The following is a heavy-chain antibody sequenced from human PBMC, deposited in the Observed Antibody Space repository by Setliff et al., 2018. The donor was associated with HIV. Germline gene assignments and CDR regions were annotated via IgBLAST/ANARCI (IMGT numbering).Heavy chain of an antibody. D-gene: IGHD2-2*01. CDR3: ATSTSAWYDY. Sequence: SVKVSCKASGGTFSSYVISWVRQAPGQGPEWMGGIIPMYGVTNYAQRFQGRATFSGDTSANTAYMELRSLRSEDTAVYYCATSTSAWYDYWGRGTRVTVSS. CDR1: GGTFSSYV. V-gene: IGHV1-69*10. CDR2: IIPMYGVT. J-gene: IGHJ5*01.